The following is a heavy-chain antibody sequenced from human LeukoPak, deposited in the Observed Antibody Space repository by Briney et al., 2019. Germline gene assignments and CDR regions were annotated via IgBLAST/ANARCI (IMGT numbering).Heavy chain of an antibody. CDR3: ARTTVTTRTYYYGMDA. V-gene: IGHV1-2*06. CDR1: GYTFTGYY. CDR2: INPNSGGT. D-gene: IGHD4-17*01. J-gene: IGHJ6*02. Sequence: ASVKVSCKASGYTFTGYYMHWVRQAPGQGLEWMGRINPNSGGTNYAQKFQGRVTMTRDTSISTAYMELSRLRSDDTAVYYCARTTVTTRTYYYGMDAWGQGTTVTVSS.